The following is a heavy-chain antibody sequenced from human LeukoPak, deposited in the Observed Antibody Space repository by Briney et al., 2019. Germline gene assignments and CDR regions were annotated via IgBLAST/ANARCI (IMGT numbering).Heavy chain of an antibody. CDR1: GYIFISYD. D-gene: IGHD3-16*02. CDR2: MNPNSGNT. Sequence: ASVKVSCKASGYIFISYDINWVRQATGQGLEWMGWMNPNSGNTGYAQKFQGRVTMTRNTSISTAYMELSSLRSEDTAVYYCTTSRESNYVWGSYRYPGDYWGQGTLVTVSS. V-gene: IGHV1-8*01. J-gene: IGHJ4*02. CDR3: TTSRESNYVWGSYRYPGDY.